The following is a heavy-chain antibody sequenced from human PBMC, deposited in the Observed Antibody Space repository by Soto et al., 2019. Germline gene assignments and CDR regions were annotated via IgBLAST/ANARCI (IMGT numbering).Heavy chain of an antibody. CDR1: GGTFSSYT. CDR3: ARARENSHYGMDV. Sequence: SVKVSCKASGGTFSSYTISWVRQAPGQGLEWMGRIIPILGIANYAQKFQGRVTITADKSTSTAYMELSSLKASDTAMYYCARARENSHYGMDVWGQGTTVTVSS. D-gene: IGHD1-7*01. V-gene: IGHV1-69*02. CDR2: IIPILGIA. J-gene: IGHJ6*02.